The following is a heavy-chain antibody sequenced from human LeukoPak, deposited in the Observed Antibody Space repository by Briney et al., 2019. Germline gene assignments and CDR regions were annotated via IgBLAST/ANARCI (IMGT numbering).Heavy chain of an antibody. J-gene: IGHJ4*02. CDR2: NNSNTGNP. V-gene: IGHV7-4-1*02. Sequence: ASVKVSCKASGYTFTSHAVNWVRQAPGQGLEWMGWNNSNTGNPTYAQGLTGRFVFSLDTSVSTAYLQISSLKAEDTAVYYCTRGPGPVDYWGQGTLVTVSS. CDR3: TRGPGPVDY. CDR1: GYTFTSHA.